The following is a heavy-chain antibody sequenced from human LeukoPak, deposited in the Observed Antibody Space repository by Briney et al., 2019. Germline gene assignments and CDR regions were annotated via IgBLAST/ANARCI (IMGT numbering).Heavy chain of an antibody. Sequence: PGGSLRLSCAASGFTFSSYGMHWVRQAPGKGLEWVAVISYDGSNKYYADSVKGRFTISRDNSKNTLYLQMNSLRAEDTAVYYCAKDLVDIVVVPAAIGGGYSYGYAGYYFDYWGQGTLVTVS. CDR3: AKDLVDIVVVPAAIGGGYSYGYAGYYFDY. CDR2: ISYDGSNK. J-gene: IGHJ4*02. V-gene: IGHV3-30*18. CDR1: GFTFSSYG. D-gene: IGHD2-2*02.